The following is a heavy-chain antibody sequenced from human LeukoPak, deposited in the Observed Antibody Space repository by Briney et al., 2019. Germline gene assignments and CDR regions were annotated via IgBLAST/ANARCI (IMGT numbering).Heavy chain of an antibody. Sequence: GGSLRLSCAASGFTFTIYWMSWVRQAPGKGLEWVANIKHDGSEKYYVDSVRGRFTISRDNAKNSLYLQMNSLRAEDTAVYCCARNEVWGQGTLVTVSS. CDR3: ARNEV. J-gene: IGHJ4*02. V-gene: IGHV3-7*04. CDR2: IKHDGSEK. CDR1: GFTFTIYW.